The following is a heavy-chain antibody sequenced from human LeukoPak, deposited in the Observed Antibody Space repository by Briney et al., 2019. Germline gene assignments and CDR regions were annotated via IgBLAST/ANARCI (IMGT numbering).Heavy chain of an antibody. CDR1: GYTFTSYD. Sequence: ASVKVSCKASGYTFTSYDINWVRQATGQGLEWMGWMNPNSGNTGYAQKFQGRVTMTRNTSISTAYMELSSLRSEDTAVYHCARGRLIYYGMDVWGQGTTVTVSS. J-gene: IGHJ6*02. V-gene: IGHV1-8*01. D-gene: IGHD2-21*01. CDR2: MNPNSGNT. CDR3: ARGRLIYYGMDV.